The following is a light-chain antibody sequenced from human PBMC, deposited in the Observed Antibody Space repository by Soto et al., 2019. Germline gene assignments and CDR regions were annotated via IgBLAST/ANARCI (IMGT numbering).Light chain of an antibody. Sequence: EIVMTQSPATLSLSPGERATLSCRASQSVSSNLAWYQQKPGQAPRLLIYGASTRATGIPARFSGSGSGTEFTLTISSLQSEDFAVYYCQQYNNLPRLFGPGTKVDIK. V-gene: IGKV3-15*01. CDR3: QQYNNLPRL. J-gene: IGKJ3*01. CDR1: QSVSSN. CDR2: GAS.